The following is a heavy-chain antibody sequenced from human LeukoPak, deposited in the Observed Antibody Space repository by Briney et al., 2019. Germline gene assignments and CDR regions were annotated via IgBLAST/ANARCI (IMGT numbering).Heavy chain of an antibody. V-gene: IGHV3-53*01. CDR1: GFTVSSNY. D-gene: IGHD3-22*01. J-gene: IGHJ4*02. CDR3: ATDEGRYDSSGYALDY. CDR2: IYSGGST. Sequence: GGSLRLSCAASGFTVSSNYMSWVRQAPGKGLEWVSVIYSGGSTYYADSVKGRFTISRDNSKNTLYLQMNSLRAEDTAVYYCATDEGRYDSSGYALDYWGQGTLVTVSS.